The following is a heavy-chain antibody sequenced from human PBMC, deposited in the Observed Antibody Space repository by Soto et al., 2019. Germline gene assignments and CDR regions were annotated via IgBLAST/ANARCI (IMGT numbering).Heavy chain of an antibody. V-gene: IGHV1-46*01. CDR1: GYTFTSYY. J-gene: IGHJ3*01. CDR2: INPSGGST. Sequence: ASVKVSCKASGYTFTSYYMHWVRQAPGEGLEWMGIINPSGGSTSYAQKFQGRVTMTRDTSTSTVYMELSSLRSEDTAIYYCAKQGITVAFDYFDLWGQGTMVTVS. D-gene: IGHD6-19*01. CDR3: AKQGITVAFDYFDL.